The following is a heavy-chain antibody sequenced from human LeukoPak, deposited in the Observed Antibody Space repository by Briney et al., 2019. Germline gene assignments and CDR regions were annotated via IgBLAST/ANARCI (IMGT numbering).Heavy chain of an antibody. J-gene: IGHJ6*02. CDR3: ARVMKVRGITFFGMDV. Sequence: SETLSLTCTVSGGSISNYYWSWIRQPPGKGLEWIGYIFYTGSTAYNSSLESRVTISVDSSKNRVSLRLNSVTAADTAVYYCARVMKVRGITFFGMDVWGQGTTATVSS. CDR2: IFYTGST. V-gene: IGHV4-59*01. CDR1: GGSISNYY. D-gene: IGHD3-10*01.